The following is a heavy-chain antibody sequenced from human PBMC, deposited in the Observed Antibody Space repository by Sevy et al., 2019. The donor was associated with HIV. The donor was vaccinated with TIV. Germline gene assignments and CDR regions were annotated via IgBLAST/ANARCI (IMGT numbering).Heavy chain of an antibody. Sequence: GGSLRLSCVATGXXFSXYWMHWVRQXPGKXLVWXSRIXXXXXSTSYADSVKGRFTISXDNAQNTLFLQINSLRAEDTAVYYCAXXXPNIVVVPAESXSSPXVXYXGXDXWGQGTTVTVSS. CDR2: IXXXXXST. CDR1: GXXFSXYW. CDR3: AXXXPNIVVVPAESXSSPXVXYXGXDX. V-gene: IGHV3-74*01. J-gene: IGHJ6*02. D-gene: IGHD2-2*01.